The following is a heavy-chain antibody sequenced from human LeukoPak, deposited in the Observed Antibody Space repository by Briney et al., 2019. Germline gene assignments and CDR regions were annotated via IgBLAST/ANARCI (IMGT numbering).Heavy chain of an antibody. V-gene: IGHV1-69*13. Sequence: ASVKVSCKASGGTFSSYAISWVRQAPGQGLEWMGGIIPIFGTANYAQKFQGRVTITADESTSTAYMKLSSLRSEDTAVYYCARDLRPSANYYDSSGFEYWGQGTLVTVSS. J-gene: IGHJ4*02. CDR1: GGTFSSYA. D-gene: IGHD3-22*01. CDR3: ARDLRPSANYYDSSGFEY. CDR2: IIPIFGTA.